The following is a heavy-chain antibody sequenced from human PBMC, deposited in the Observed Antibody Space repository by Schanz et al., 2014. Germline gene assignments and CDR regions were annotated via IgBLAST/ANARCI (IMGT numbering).Heavy chain of an antibody. J-gene: IGHJ3*02. D-gene: IGHD2-2*01. CDR2: IRYDGSKK. V-gene: IGHV3-30*02. CDR1: GFTFSSYG. CDR3: AKRCSSTSCSHGAFDI. Sequence: VQLVESGGGVVQPGGSLRLSCEASGFTFSSYGMHWVRQAPGKGLEWVTFIRYDGSKKYYVDSVKGRFTISRDNSKNTLYLQMNSLRDEDTAMYYCAKRCSSTSCSHGAFDIWGQGTMVTVSS.